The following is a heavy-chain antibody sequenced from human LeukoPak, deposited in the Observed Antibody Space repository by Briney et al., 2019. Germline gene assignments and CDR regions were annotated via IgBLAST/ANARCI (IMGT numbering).Heavy chain of an antibody. CDR2: ISYDGSNK. CDR3: AKELVGSGYAD. CDR1: GFTFSSYG. J-gene: IGHJ4*02. Sequence: GGSLRLSCAASGFTFSSYGMHWVRQAPGTGLEWVAVISYDGSNKYYAHSVKGRFTISRDNSKNTVYLQMNSLRAEDTAVYYCAKELVGSGYADWGQGTLVTVSS. D-gene: IGHD5-12*01. V-gene: IGHV3-30*18.